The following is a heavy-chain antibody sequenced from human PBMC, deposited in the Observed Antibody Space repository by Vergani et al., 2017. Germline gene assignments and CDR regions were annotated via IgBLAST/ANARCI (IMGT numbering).Heavy chain of an antibody. D-gene: IGHD3-3*01. CDR2: IDPSDAYT. CDR3: ATDYDFWSGRARDY. V-gene: IGHV5-10-1*03. CDR1: GYSFTSYW. Sequence: EVQLVQSGAEVKKPGESLRISCKGSGYSFTSYWNSWVRQMPGKGLEWMGRIDPSDAYTNYSPSLQGHVTISADKSISTAYLQWSRLKASDTAMYYCATDYDFWSGRARDYWGQGTLVTVSS. J-gene: IGHJ4*02.